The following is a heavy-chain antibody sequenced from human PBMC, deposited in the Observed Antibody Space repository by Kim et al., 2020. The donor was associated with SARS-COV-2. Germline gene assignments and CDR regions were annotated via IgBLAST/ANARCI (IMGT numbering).Heavy chain of an antibody. J-gene: IGHJ4*02. D-gene: IGHD2-15*01. CDR3: AKGDAIVVVVAATPPLGY. Sequence: GGSLRLSCAASGFTFSSYAMSWVRQAPGKGLEWVSAISGSGGSTYYADSVKGRFTISRDNSKNTLYLQMNSLRAEDTAVYYCAKGDAIVVVVAATPPLGYWGQGTLVTVSS. CDR1: GFTFSSYA. V-gene: IGHV3-23*01. CDR2: ISGSGGST.